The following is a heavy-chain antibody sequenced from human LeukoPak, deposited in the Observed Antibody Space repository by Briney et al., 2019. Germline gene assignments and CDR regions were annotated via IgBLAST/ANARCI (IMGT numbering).Heavy chain of an antibody. J-gene: IGHJ4*02. CDR3: ARNPWGGGSVNY. CDR2: ISAYNGNT. D-gene: IGHD2-15*01. Sequence: GASVKVSCKASGYTFTSYGISWVRQAPGQGLEWMGWISAYNGNTNYAQKFQGRVTMTRDTSISTAYMELSRLRSDDTAVYYCARNPWGGGSVNYWGQGTLVTVSS. V-gene: IGHV1-18*01. CDR1: GYTFTSYG.